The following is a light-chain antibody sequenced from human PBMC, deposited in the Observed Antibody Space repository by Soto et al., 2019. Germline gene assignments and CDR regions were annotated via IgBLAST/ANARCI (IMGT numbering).Light chain of an antibody. CDR2: GAS. J-gene: IGKJ1*01. CDR3: QQYNYWPQT. CDR1: QSITTN. Sequence: EVVMTQSPVTLSVAPGERATLSCRASQSITTNLAWYQQTPGQAPRLLIYGASTRATGVPARFSGSGSGTEFTLTISSIQSEDFAVYYCQQYNYWPQTFGQGTKVEVK. V-gene: IGKV3-15*01.